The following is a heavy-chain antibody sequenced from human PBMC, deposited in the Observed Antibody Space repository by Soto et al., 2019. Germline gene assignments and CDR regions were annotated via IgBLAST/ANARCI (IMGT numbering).Heavy chain of an antibody. J-gene: IGHJ5*02. CDR2: ISSSSSTI. CDR1: GFTFSSYS. V-gene: IGHV3-48*01. Sequence: GGSLRLSCAASGFTFSSYSMNWVRQAPGKGLEWVSYISSSSSTIYYADSVKGRFTISRDNAKNSLYLQMNSLRAEDTAVYYCAREPRALQLVPPLFLWFDPWGQGTLVTVSS. D-gene: IGHD6-6*01. CDR3: AREPRALQLVPPLFLWFDP.